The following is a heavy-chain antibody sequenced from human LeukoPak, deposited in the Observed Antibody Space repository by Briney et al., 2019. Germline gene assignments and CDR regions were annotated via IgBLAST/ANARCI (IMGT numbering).Heavy chain of an antibody. CDR1: GFTCSSYS. D-gene: IGHD6-13*01. V-gene: IGHV3-21*01. CDR3: ASMGWAAAGDKGGYFDY. Sequence: GGSLRLSCAASGFTCSSYSLNGVRPAPGKGLEWVSSISSSSSYIYYADSVKGRFTISRDNAKNSLYLQMNSLRAEDTAVYYCASMGWAAAGDKGGYFDYWGQGTLVTVSS. J-gene: IGHJ4*02. CDR2: ISSSSSYI.